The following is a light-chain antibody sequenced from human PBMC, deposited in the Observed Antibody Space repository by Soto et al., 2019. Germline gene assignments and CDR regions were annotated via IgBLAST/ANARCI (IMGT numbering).Light chain of an antibody. CDR2: GAS. CDR1: QSVSRNY. Sequence: EIVLTQSPGTLSLSPGATATLSCRASQSVSRNYLAWFQQKPGQAPRLLIHGASSRAAGTPDRFSGSGSGTDFTLTISSLEPKEFAVYFCHHYDDSPIYTFGPGTKVDFK. CDR3: HHYDDSPIYT. V-gene: IGKV3-20*01. J-gene: IGKJ3*01.